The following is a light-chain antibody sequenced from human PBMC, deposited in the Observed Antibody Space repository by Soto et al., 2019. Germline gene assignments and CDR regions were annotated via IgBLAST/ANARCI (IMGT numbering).Light chain of an antibody. V-gene: IGLV2-14*01. Sequence: QSVLTQPASVSGSPGQSITISCTGTSSDAGGYNYVSWSQQHPGKAPKLMIYEVSNRPSGVSNRFSGSKSGNTASLAISGLQAEDEADYYCSSYTTTNTYAFGTGTKVTVL. J-gene: IGLJ1*01. CDR3: SSYTTTNTYA. CDR1: SSDAGGYNY. CDR2: EVS.